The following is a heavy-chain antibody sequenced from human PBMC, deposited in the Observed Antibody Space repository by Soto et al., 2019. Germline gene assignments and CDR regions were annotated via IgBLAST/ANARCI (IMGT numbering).Heavy chain of an antibody. D-gene: IGHD6-13*01. CDR2: ISYDGSNK. CDR3: AKGATALPDLQQLGAMPYY. V-gene: IGHV3-30*18. Sequence: GGSLRLSCAASGVTFSSYGMHWGRQAPGKGLEWVAVISYDGSNKYYADSVKGRFTISRDNSKNTLYLQMNSLRAEDTAVYYCAKGATALPDLQQLGAMPYYWGQGTPVTGSS. CDR1: GVTFSSYG. J-gene: IGHJ4*02.